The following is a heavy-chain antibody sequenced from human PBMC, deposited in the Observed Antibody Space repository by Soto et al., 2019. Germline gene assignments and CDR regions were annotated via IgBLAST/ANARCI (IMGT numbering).Heavy chain of an antibody. Sequence: KPXXTLSLACAVYGGSFSGYEWSWIRQTPGKGLEWIGEINHSGSTNYNQSLKSRVTISVHKSKNQFSLKLSSVTAADTAVYYCARGGRLAYFQHWGQGTLATVSS. CDR1: GGSFSGYE. J-gene: IGHJ1*01. CDR3: ARGGRLAYFQH. D-gene: IGHD1-26*01. V-gene: IGHV4-34*01. CDR2: INHSGST.